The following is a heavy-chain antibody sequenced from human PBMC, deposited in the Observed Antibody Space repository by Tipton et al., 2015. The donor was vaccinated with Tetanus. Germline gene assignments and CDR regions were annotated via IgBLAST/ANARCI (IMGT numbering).Heavy chain of an antibody. CDR3: ARAHCTDGVCNFDF. J-gene: IGHJ4*02. CDR1: GYIFNNYW. CDR2: ICPGDSDT. D-gene: IGHD2-8*01. V-gene: IGHV5-51*01. Sequence: QLVQSGGEVKKPGESLKISCKGSGYIFNNYWIGWVRQKPGKGLEWMGIICPGDSDTRYSPSFQGQVTISVDKSINPAYLQWSSLKASDTSMFYCARAHCTDGVCNFDFWGQGALVTVAS.